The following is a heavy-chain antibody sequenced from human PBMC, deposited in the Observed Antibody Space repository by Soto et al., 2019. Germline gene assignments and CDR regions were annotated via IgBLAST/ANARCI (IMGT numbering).Heavy chain of an antibody. CDR2: MSGDGKTI. CDR3: ARTYVPGIAGFDP. Sequence: GGSLRLSCAASGFTFSNYFMHWVRQVPGEGLVWVSRMSGDGKTISYADSVKGRFTISRDDAKNTLYLQMNSLRVEDTAVYYCARTYVPGIAGFDPWGQGSLMTFYS. D-gene: IGHD1-1*01. CDR1: GFTFSNYF. V-gene: IGHV3-74*01. J-gene: IGHJ5*02.